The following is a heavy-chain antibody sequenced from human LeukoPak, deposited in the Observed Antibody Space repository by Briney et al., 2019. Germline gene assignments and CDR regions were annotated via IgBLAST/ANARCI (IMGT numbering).Heavy chain of an antibody. J-gene: IGHJ4*02. D-gene: IGHD3-10*01. CDR1: GFTLSSFG. CDR3: ARVSSGSYCDY. Sequence: PGGSLKLSCAASGFTLSSFGMNWVRQAPGKGLEWVSVIYSGGSTYYADSVKGRFTISRDNSKNTVYLQMNSLRAEDTAVYYCARVSSGSYCDYWGQGTLVTVSS. CDR2: IYSGGST. V-gene: IGHV3-53*01.